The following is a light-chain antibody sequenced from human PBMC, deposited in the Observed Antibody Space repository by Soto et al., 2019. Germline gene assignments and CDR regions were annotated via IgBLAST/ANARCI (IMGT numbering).Light chain of an antibody. CDR3: QQSYSTPT. CDR2: AAS. J-gene: IGKJ1*01. CDR1: QSISSY. V-gene: IGKV1-39*01. Sequence: DIQMTQSPSSLSASVGDRVTITCRASQSISSYLNWFQQKPGKAPKLLIYAASSLQSGVPSRFSGSGSGTYFTLTISSLQPEDFATYYCQQSYSTPTFGQETKVEIK.